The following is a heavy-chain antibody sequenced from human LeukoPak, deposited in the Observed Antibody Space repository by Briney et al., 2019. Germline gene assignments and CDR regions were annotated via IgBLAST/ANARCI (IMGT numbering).Heavy chain of an antibody. J-gene: IGHJ4*02. Sequence: GGSLRLSCAASGFTFSRPAMTWVRQTPGKGLDWVSSISSSGNTYYADSVKGRFTISRDNSKNMLYLQMNSLRAEDTAVYYCVKGRISEDGLDFWGQGTLVTVSS. CDR2: ISSSGNT. CDR1: GFTFSRPA. D-gene: IGHD6-13*01. V-gene: IGHV3-23*01. CDR3: VKGRISEDGLDF.